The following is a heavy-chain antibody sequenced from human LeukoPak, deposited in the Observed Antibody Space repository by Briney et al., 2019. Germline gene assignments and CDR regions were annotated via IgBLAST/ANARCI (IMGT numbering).Heavy chain of an antibody. D-gene: IGHD6-19*01. CDR2: IYYSGTT. Sequence: SETLSLTCTVSGGSISGYYWSWIRQPPGKGLEWIGYIYYSGTTNYTPSLKSRLTISVDTSKNQFSLKVSSVTAADTAVYYCARVAGNAFDIWGQGTMVTVSS. J-gene: IGHJ3*02. CDR1: GGSISGYY. CDR3: ARVAGNAFDI. V-gene: IGHV4-59*01.